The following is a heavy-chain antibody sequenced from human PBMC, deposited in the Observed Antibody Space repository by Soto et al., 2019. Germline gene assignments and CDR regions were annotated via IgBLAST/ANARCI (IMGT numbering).Heavy chain of an antibody. J-gene: IGHJ3*02. Sequence: SETLSLTCTVSGGSISSYYWSWIRQPPGKGLEWIGYIYYSGSTNYNPSLKSRVTISVDTSKNQFSLKLSSVTAADTAVYYCASSGQPGKIDAFDICGQGTIFTVS. CDR3: ASSGQPGKIDAFDI. V-gene: IGHV4-59*08. D-gene: IGHD7-27*01. CDR1: GGSISSYY. CDR2: IYYSGST.